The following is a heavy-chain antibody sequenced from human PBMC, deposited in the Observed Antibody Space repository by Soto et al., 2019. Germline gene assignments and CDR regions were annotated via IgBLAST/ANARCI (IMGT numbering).Heavy chain of an antibody. CDR3: AKDRGAGFWSGYSPSD. V-gene: IGHV3-30*18. J-gene: IGHJ4*02. D-gene: IGHD3-3*01. CDR2: ISYDGSNK. Sequence: GGSLRLSCAASGFTFSSYGMHWVRQAPGKGLEWVAVISYDGSNKYYADSVKGRFTISRDNSKNTLYLQMNSLRAEDTAVYYCAKDRGAGFWSGYSPSDWGQGTQVTVSS. CDR1: GFTFSSYG.